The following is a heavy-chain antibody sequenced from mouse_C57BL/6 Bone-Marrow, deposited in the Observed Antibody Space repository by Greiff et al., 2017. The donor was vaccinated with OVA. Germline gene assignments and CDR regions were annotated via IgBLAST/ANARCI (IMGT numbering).Heavy chain of an antibody. CDR3: ARDDYDGWYFDV. CDR1: GYSITSGYY. Sequence: VQLKESGPGLVKPSQSLSLTCSVTGYSITSGYYWNWIRQFPGNKLEWMGYISYDGSNNYNPSLKNRISITRDTSKNQFFLKLNSVTTEDTATYYCARDDYDGWYFDVWGTGTTVTVSS. V-gene: IGHV3-6*01. D-gene: IGHD2-4*01. J-gene: IGHJ1*03. CDR2: ISYDGSN.